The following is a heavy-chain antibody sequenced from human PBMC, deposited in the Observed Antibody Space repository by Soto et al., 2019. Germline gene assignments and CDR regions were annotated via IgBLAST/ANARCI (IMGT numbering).Heavy chain of an antibody. D-gene: IGHD6-6*01. CDR1: GGSISSGGYY. CDR3: ARGSSIAGPYYGMDV. Sequence: QVQLQESGPGLVKPSQTLSLTCTVSGGSISSGGYYWTWIRQHPGKGLEWIGYNYYSGITYYNPSLKSRVTISLDTSKNQFSLKLSSVTAADTAVYYCARGSSIAGPYYGMDVRGQGTTVTVSS. V-gene: IGHV4-31*03. J-gene: IGHJ6*02. CDR2: NYYSGIT.